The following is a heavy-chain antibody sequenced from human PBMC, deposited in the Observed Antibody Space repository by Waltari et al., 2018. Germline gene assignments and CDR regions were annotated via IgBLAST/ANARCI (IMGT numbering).Heavy chain of an antibody. CDR1: VGSFSGYY. D-gene: IGHD3-3*01. Sequence: QVQLQQWAAGLLKPSESLSLTCAVYVGSFSGYYWRCIRPPPGKWLEWIGEINHSGRTNYNPSLKSRVTISVDTSKNQFSLKLSSVTAADTAVYYCARGPIWSGYYRHWDWYFDRWGRGTLVTVSA. CDR2: INHSGRT. CDR3: ARGPIWSGYYRHWDWYFDR. V-gene: IGHV4-34*01. J-gene: IGHJ2*01.